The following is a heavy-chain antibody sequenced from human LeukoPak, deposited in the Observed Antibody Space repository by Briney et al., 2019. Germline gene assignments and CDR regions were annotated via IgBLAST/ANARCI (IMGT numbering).Heavy chain of an antibody. D-gene: IGHD4-17*01. J-gene: IGHJ6*04. V-gene: IGHV4-31*03. CDR3: ARYGDYGTLGYLCLDA. Sequence: PSQTLALTCTVSGGSIGSRGYYWPWLRQHPGKGLEWMVYIFYSWAAYYNPALRSRMTISLDTSQNQFSLRLISLTAADTAVYYRARYGDYGTLGYLCLDAWGKGTMVTVSS. CDR2: IFYSWAA. CDR1: GGSIGSRGYY.